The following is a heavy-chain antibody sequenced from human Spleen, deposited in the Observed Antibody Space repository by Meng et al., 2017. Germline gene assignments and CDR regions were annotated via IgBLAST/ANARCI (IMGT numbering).Heavy chain of an antibody. Sequence: GSLRLSCTVSGDSISSISYYWGWIRQPPGKGLEWIGSIYYSGSTFYNPSLRGRVTISVDTSKNQFSLKLSSVTAADTAVYYCARDTGYSYGYGMDVWGQGTTVTRLL. V-gene: IGHV4-39*07. CDR2: IYYSGST. CDR1: GDSISSISYY. J-gene: IGHJ6*02. D-gene: IGHD5-18*01. CDR3: ARDTGYSYGYGMDV.